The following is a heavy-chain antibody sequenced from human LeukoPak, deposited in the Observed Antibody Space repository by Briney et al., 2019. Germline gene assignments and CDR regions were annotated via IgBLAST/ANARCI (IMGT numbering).Heavy chain of an antibody. Sequence: ASVKISCXVSGYTFTDYYMHWVQQAPGKGLEWMGLVDPEDGETIYAEKFQGRVTITADTSTDTAYMELSSLRSDDTAVYYCATESGLPFDYWGQGTLVTVSS. CDR3: ATESGLPFDY. V-gene: IGHV1-69-2*01. D-gene: IGHD5-12*01. CDR1: GYTFTDYY. CDR2: VDPEDGET. J-gene: IGHJ4*02.